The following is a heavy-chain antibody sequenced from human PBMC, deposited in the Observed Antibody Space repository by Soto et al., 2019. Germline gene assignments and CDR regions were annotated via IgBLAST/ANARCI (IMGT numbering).Heavy chain of an antibody. J-gene: IGHJ6*02. CDR3: ARGTERSRRGYSYGYRGYYYYGMDV. Sequence: GGSLRLSCAASGFTFSSYDMHWVRQATGKGLEWVSAIGTAGDTYYPGSAKGRFTISRENAKNSLYLQMNSLRAGDTAVYYCARGTERSRRGYSYGYRGYYYYGMDVWGQGTTVTVSS. CDR1: GFTFSSYD. D-gene: IGHD5-18*01. CDR2: IGTAGDT. V-gene: IGHV3-13*01.